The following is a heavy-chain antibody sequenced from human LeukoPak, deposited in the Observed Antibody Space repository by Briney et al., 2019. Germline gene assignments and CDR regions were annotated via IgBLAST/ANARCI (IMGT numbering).Heavy chain of an antibody. CDR1: GLAFGPYA. CDR2: ISANGQAT. D-gene: IGHD3-10*01. V-gene: IGHV3-23*01. J-gene: IGHJ4*02. Sequence: GGSLRLLCAGSGLAFGPYAMRWVRQAPGMGLEWVSSISANGQATYYADSVEGRFTISRDNSKSTLYLQLNSLRAEDTATYYCARDPYNTILYRLAHWGQGTLVTVSS. CDR3: ARDPYNTILYRLAH.